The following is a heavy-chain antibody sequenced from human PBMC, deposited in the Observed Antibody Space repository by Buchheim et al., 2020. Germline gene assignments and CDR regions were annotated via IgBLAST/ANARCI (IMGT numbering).Heavy chain of an antibody. Sequence: QVQLVQSGAEVKKPGASVKVSCKASGYTFTGYYMHWVRQAPGQGLEWMGRINPNSGGTNYAQKIQGRVTMTRDNAISTAYMELSRLRSDDTAVYYCARVIPETRSFRWAFDYWGQGTL. CDR3: ARVIPETRSFRWAFDY. J-gene: IGHJ4*02. V-gene: IGHV1-2*06. CDR1: GYTFTGYY. CDR2: INPNSGGT. D-gene: IGHD2-2*01.